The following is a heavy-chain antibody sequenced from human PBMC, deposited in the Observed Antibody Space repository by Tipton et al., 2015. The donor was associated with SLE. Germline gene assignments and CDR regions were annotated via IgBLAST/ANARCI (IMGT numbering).Heavy chain of an antibody. J-gene: IGHJ4*02. D-gene: IGHD3-10*01. CDR3: VKWLSILGWFADH. V-gene: IGHV3-23*01. Sequence: SLRLSCAASGFTFSRNWMHWVRQAPGKGLQWVSTISPDGVPTYYADFVQVRFSISRDNLRDTLFLQMNGLRAEDTAIYYCVKWLSILGWFADHWSQGALVTVSS. CDR2: ISPDGVPT. CDR1: GFTFSRNW.